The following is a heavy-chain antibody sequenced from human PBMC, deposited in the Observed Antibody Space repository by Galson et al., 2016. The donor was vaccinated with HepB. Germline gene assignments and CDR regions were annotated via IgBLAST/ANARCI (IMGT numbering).Heavy chain of an antibody. CDR2: ISYGGGDK. CDR1: GFTFSNFA. CDR3: AIDPSQWHDLLFGN. V-gene: IGHV3-30*03. Sequence: SLRLSCAASGFTFSNFAMHWVRQAPGKGLEWVADISYGGGDKYYADSVKGRLTISRDNSQNTLYLHMNSLRVEDTAIYYCAIDPSQWHDLLFGNWAQGTLVTVSA. J-gene: IGHJ4*02. D-gene: IGHD6-19*01.